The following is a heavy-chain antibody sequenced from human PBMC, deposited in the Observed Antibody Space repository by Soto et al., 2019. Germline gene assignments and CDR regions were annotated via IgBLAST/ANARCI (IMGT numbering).Heavy chain of an antibody. CDR2: IIPIFGTA. CDR3: ARELRFLEWLLPSMRTNKEYYYYYYGMDV. V-gene: IGHV1-69*13. J-gene: IGHJ6*02. CDR1: GGTFSSYA. D-gene: IGHD3-3*01. Sequence: ASVKVSCKASGGTFSSYAISWVRQAPGQGLEWMGGIIPIFGTANYAQKFQGRVTITADESTSTAYMELSSLRSEDTAVYYCARELRFLEWLLPSMRTNKEYYYYYYGMDVWGQGTTVTVSS.